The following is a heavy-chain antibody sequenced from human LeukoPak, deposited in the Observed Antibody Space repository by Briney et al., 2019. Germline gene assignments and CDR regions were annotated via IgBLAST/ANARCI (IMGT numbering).Heavy chain of an antibody. CDR1: GFTVSSNY. Sequence: PGGSLRLSCAASGFTVSSNYMSWVRQAPGKGLEWVSVIYSGGSTYYADSVKGRFTISRDNSKNTLYLQMNSLRAEDTAVYYCARGPTMVRGVIHPGSDYWGQGTLVTVSS. J-gene: IGHJ4*02. CDR2: IYSGGST. D-gene: IGHD3-10*01. CDR3: ARGPTMVRGVIHPGSDY. V-gene: IGHV3-53*01.